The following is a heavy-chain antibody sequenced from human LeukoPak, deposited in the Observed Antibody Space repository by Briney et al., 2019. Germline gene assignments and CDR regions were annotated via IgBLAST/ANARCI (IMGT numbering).Heavy chain of an antibody. CDR3: ARDVIEIVATIHDKTPYYYYMDV. CDR2: IYYSGST. D-gene: IGHD5-12*01. J-gene: IGHJ6*03. CDR1: GGSISSGGYY. V-gene: IGHV4-31*03. Sequence: SETLSLTCTVSGGSISSGGYYWSWIRQHPGKGLEWIGYIYYSGSTYYNPSLKSRVTISVDTSKNQFSLKLSSVTAADTAVYYCARDVIEIVATIHDKTPYYYYMDVWGKGTTVTVSS.